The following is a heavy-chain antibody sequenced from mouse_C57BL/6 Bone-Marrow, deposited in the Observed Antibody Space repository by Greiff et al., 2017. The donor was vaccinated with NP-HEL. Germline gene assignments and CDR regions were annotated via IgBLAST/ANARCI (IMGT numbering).Heavy chain of an antibody. D-gene: IGHD1-1*02. V-gene: IGHV1-81*01. CDR3: ARPYGPRAY. J-gene: IGHJ3*01. CDR2: IYPRSGNT. CDR1: GYTFTSYG. Sequence: QVQLKQSGAELARPGASVKLSCKASGYTFTSYGISWVKQRTGQGLEWIGEIYPRSGNTYYNEKVKGKATLTADKSSSTAYMELRSLTSEDSAVYFCARPYGPRAYWGQGTLVTVSA.